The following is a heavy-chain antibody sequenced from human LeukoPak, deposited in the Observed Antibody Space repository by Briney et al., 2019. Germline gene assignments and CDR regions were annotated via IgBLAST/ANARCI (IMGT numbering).Heavy chain of an antibody. CDR3: ARDGADGDYDGAFDI. CDR1: GGSISSSYYY. V-gene: IGHV4-61*03. Sequence: SETLSLTCTVAGGSISSSYYYWGWIRQPPGKGLEWIGYISYSGSTNYNPSLKSRVTISVDTSKNHFSLRLNSVTAADTAVYYCARDGADGDYDGAFDIWGQGTMVTVSS. D-gene: IGHD4-17*01. CDR2: ISYSGST. J-gene: IGHJ3*02.